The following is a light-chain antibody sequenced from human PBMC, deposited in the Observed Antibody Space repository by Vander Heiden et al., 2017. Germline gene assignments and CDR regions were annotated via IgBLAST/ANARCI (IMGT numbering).Light chain of an antibody. CDR2: DAS. CDR3: RQGYSTPLT. CDR1: QRISSF. J-gene: IGKJ5*01. V-gene: IGKV1-39*01. Sequence: DIQMTQSPSSLSASVGDRVTITRRARQRISSFLNWYQHKPGKAPNLLMYDASTFQSGVPSRFSGSGSGTDFTLTISSLLPDDFATYYCRQGYSTPLTFGQGTRLEIK.